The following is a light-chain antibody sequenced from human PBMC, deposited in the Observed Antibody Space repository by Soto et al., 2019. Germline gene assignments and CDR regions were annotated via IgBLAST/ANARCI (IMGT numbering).Light chain of an antibody. CDR2: AAS. CDR1: QGICNY. Sequence: DIQMTQSPSSLSASVGDRVTITCRASQGICNYLAWYQQKPGKVPKLLIYAASTLQSGVPSRFSGSGSGTDFTLTISSLQPEDVVTYYCQKYNSAPRTFGQGTKVEIK. CDR3: QKYNSAPRT. V-gene: IGKV1-27*01. J-gene: IGKJ1*01.